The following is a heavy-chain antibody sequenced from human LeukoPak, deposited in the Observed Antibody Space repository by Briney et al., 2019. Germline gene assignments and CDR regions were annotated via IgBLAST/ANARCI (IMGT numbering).Heavy chain of an antibody. J-gene: IGHJ5*02. CDR2: IYYSGST. D-gene: IGHD3-3*01. CDR1: GGSISSGGYY. V-gene: IGHV4-31*03. Sequence: SQTLSLTCTVSGGSISSGGYYWSWIRQHPGKGLEWIGYIYYSGSTYYNPSLKSRVTISVDTSKNQFSLKLSSVTAADAAVYYCARASPFFGVVILSGWFDPWGQGTLVTVSS. CDR3: ARASPFFGVVILSGWFDP.